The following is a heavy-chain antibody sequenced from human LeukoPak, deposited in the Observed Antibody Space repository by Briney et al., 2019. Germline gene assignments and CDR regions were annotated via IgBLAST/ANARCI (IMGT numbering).Heavy chain of an antibody. J-gene: IGHJ3*02. D-gene: IGHD3-22*01. CDR3: ARDRSSGYYWIAFDI. CDR1: GGSISSGGYS. CDR2: IYHSGST. Sequence: SETLSLTCAVSGGSISSGGYSWSWIRQPPGKGLEWIGYIYHSGSTYYNPSLKSRVTISVDRSKNQFSLKLSSVTAADTAVYYCARDRSSGYYWIAFDIWGQGTMVTVSS. V-gene: IGHV4-30-2*01.